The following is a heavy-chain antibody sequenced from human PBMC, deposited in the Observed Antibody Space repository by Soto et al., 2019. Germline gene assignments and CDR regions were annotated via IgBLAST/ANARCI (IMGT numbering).Heavy chain of an antibody. V-gene: IGHV3-23*01. D-gene: IGHD6-19*01. CDR1: GFTFSSYA. CDR2: ISGSGGST. J-gene: IGHJ4*02. Sequence: EVQLLESGGGLVQPGGSLRLCCAASGFTFSSYAMSWVRQAPGKGLEWVSAISGSGGSTYYADSVKGRFTISRDNSKNTLYLQMNSLRAEDTAVYYCAIGPHRSGWYYFDYWGQGTLVTVSS. CDR3: AIGPHRSGWYYFDY.